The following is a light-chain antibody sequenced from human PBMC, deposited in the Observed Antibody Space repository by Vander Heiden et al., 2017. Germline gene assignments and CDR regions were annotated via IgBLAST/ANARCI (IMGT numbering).Light chain of an antibody. J-gene: IGLJ1*01. CDR3: CSYAGRYKV. Sequence: SALTQPRSVSGSPGQSATISCTGTSSDVGGYDYVSWYQQHPGKAPKLMIDDVSKRPSGVPDRFSASKSGNTASLTISGLQAEDEADYYCCSYAGRYKVFGTGTKVTVL. CDR2: DVS. CDR1: SSDVGGYDY. V-gene: IGLV2-11*01.